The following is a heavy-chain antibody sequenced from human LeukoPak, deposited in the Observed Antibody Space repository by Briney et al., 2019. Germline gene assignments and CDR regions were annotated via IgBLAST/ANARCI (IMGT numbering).Heavy chain of an antibody. Sequence: ETLSLTCTVSGYSISSGYYWGWIRQPPGKGLEWVSSISSSSSYIYYADSVKGRFTISRDNAKNSLYLQMNSLRAEDTAVYYCARGGILTGRIDYWGQGTLVTVSS. CDR2: ISSSSSYI. V-gene: IGHV3-21*01. D-gene: IGHD3-9*01. CDR3: ARGGILTGRIDY. CDR1: GYSISSGYY. J-gene: IGHJ4*02.